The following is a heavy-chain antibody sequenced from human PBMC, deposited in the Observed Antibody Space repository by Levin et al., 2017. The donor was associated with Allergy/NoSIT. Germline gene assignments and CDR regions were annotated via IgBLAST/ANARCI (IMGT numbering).Heavy chain of an antibody. D-gene: IGHD2-2*03. Sequence: AGGSLRLSCAASGFTFSDYRMNWVRQAPGKGPEWVSSISSSGIYIFYADSVKGRFTISRDNARDSLDLEMNNLRVEDSAVYYCARGNGYCSSTSCYDNWFDPWGQGTLVTVSS. CDR2: ISSSGIYI. CDR3: ARGNGYCSSTSCYDNWFDP. J-gene: IGHJ5*02. V-gene: IGHV3-21*01. CDR1: GFTFSDYR.